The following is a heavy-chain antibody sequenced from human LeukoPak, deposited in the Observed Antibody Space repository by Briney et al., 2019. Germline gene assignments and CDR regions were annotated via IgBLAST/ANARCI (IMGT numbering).Heavy chain of an antibody. V-gene: IGHV3-7*03. CDR1: GFTFRSYW. Sequence: GGSLRLSCAASGFTFRSYWMSWVRQAPGKGLEWVANIKQDGSEKYYVDSVKGRFTISRDNAKNSLYLQMNSLRAEDTAVYYCARVGSYSFDYWGQGTLVTVSS. J-gene: IGHJ4*02. CDR2: IKQDGSEK. D-gene: IGHD1-26*01. CDR3: ARVGSYSFDY.